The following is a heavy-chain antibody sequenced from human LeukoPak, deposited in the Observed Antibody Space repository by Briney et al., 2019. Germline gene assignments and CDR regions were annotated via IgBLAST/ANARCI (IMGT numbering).Heavy chain of an antibody. J-gene: IGHJ4*02. D-gene: IGHD5-18*01. CDR2: IYLSGDT. Sequence: PSGTLSLTCAVSGDSITNSHRWSWVRQPPGKGLEWIGVIYLSGDTDYNPSLKSRVTISIDKSKNQFSLKLTSVTTADTAVYYCAKDPHTGIAPGYWGQGTLVTVSS. CDR1: GDSITNSHR. CDR3: AKDPHTGIAPGY. V-gene: IGHV4-4*02.